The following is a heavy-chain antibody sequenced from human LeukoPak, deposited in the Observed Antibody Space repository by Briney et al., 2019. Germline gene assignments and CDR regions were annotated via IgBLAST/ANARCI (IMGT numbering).Heavy chain of an antibody. V-gene: IGHV5-51*01. Sequence: GESLKISCNGSGYXFTTYWICWVRQMPGKGLEWMGIIYPGDSDTRYSPSFQGQVTISGDKSISTAYLQWSSLKASDTAMYYCARGIGAAGLFDYWGQGTLVTVSS. J-gene: IGHJ4*02. CDR3: ARGIGAAGLFDY. CDR2: IYPGDSDT. D-gene: IGHD6-13*01. CDR1: GYXFTTYW.